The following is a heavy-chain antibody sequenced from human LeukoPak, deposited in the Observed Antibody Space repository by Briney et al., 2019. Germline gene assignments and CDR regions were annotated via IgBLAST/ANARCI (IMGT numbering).Heavy chain of an antibody. Sequence: GGTLRLSCAASGFTFSSYGLIWVRQAPGKGLEWVSVISGSGGSTYYADSVKGRFTISRDNSKNTLYLQMNSLRAEDTAVYYCARDPECAGGSCQEDAFDIWGQGTMVTVSS. V-gene: IGHV3-23*01. D-gene: IGHD2-15*01. J-gene: IGHJ3*02. CDR2: ISGSGGST. CDR1: GFTFSSYG. CDR3: ARDPECAGGSCQEDAFDI.